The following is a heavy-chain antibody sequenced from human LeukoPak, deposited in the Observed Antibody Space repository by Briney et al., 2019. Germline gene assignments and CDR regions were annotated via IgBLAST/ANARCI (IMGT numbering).Heavy chain of an antibody. CDR1: GYTFTGYY. V-gene: IGHV1-2*02. CDR3: ARDLGGVVVAANFDY. J-gene: IGHJ4*02. Sequence: ASVKVSCKASGYTFTGYYMHWVRQAPGQGLEWMGWINPNSGGTNYAQKFQGRVTMTRDTSISTAYMELSRLRSDDTAVYYCARDLGGVVVAANFDYWGQGTLVTVSS. D-gene: IGHD2-15*01. CDR2: INPNSGGT.